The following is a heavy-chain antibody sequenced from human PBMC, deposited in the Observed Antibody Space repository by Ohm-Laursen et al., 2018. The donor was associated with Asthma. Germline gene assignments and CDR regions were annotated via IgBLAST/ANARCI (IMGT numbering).Heavy chain of an antibody. CDR2: INSDGSST. D-gene: IGHD3-10*01. J-gene: IGHJ4*02. CDR3: ARDQSFRRGFDY. Sequence: SLRLSCSASGFTFSSYWMHWVRQAPGKGLVWVSRINSDGSSTSYADSVKGRFTISRDNAKNTLYLQMNSLRAEDTAVYYCARDQSFRRGFDYWGQGTLVTVSS. CDR1: GFTFSSYW. V-gene: IGHV3-74*01.